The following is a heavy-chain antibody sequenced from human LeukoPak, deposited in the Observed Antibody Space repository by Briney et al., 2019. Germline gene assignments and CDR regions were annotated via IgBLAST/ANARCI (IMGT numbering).Heavy chain of an antibody. V-gene: IGHV3-23*01. CDR2: ISGSGGST. CDR3: AKGSRRIAAAEIWLDP. CDR1: GFTFSSYA. J-gene: IGHJ5*02. D-gene: IGHD6-13*01. Sequence: GSLRLSCAASGFTFSSYAMSWVPQAPGKGLEWVSAISGSGGSTYYADSVKGRLTISRDNSKNTLYLQMNSLRAQDTAVYYCAKGSRRIAAAEIWLDPWGEGTLVSVSS.